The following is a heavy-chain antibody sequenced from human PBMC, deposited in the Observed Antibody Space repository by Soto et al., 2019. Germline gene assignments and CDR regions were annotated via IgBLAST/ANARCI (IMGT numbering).Heavy chain of an antibody. D-gene: IGHD5-18*01. J-gene: IGHJ4*02. CDR2: IKTKTEGETT. V-gene: IGHV3-15*01. CDR3: TTLVRGYSYGDH. CDR1: GFTFTNAW. Sequence: EVQLVESGGLVEPGGSLRLSCAASGFTFTNAWMSWVRQAPGKGLEWVGRIKTKTEGETTDYAAPVKGRFTVTRDDSRNTLYLQMNSLKTEDTAVYYCTTLVRGYSYGDHWGQGTQVTVSS.